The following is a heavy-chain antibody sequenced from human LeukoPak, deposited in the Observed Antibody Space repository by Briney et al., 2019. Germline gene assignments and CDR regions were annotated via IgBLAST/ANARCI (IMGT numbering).Heavy chain of an antibody. J-gene: IGHJ4*02. CDR1: GYTFTGYY. Sequence: GASVKVSCKASGYTFTGYYMHWVRQAPGQGLEWMGWIIPIFGTANYAQKFQGRVTMTRDTSMSTVYMELSRLTSDDTAVYYCARVRSSTPGLYWGQGTLVTVFS. CDR2: IIPIFGTA. D-gene: IGHD2-2*01. V-gene: IGHV1-2*02. CDR3: ARVRSSTPGLY.